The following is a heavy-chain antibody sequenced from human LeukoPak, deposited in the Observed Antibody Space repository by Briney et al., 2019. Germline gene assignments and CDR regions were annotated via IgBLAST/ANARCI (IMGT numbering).Heavy chain of an antibody. CDR2: IKDDGSTT. Sequence: GGSLRLSCAVSGFTFGGRLMHWVRQAPGKGLVWAALIKDDGSTTNYADSVKGRFTASRDDAKNTVYLQMSSLRAEDTAVYYCHPLAFVTNWGQGTLVTVSS. CDR1: GFTFGGRL. CDR3: HPLAFVTN. J-gene: IGHJ4*02. D-gene: IGHD2-8*01. V-gene: IGHV3-74*01.